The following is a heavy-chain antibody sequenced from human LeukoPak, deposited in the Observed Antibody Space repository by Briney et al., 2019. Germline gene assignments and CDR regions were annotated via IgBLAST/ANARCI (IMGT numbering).Heavy chain of an antibody. CDR1: GGSFSGYY. Sequence: SETLSLTCAVYGGSFSGYYWSWIRQPPGKGLEWIGEINHSGSTNYNPSLKSRVTISVDTSKNQFSLKLSSVTAADTAVYYCARARADLRNAFDIWGQGTMVSVSS. D-gene: IGHD4-17*01. CDR2: INHSGST. V-gene: IGHV4-34*01. J-gene: IGHJ3*02. CDR3: ARARADLRNAFDI.